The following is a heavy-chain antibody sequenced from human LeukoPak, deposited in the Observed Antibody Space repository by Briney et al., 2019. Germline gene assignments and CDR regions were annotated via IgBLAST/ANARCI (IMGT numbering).Heavy chain of an antibody. D-gene: IGHD3-22*01. CDR1: GFTFSSYA. J-gene: IGHJ4*02. CDR3: AKLTYYYDSSGYSSSFSDY. V-gene: IGHV3-23*01. CDR2: ISGSGGST. Sequence: GGSLRLSCAASGFTFSSYAMSWVRQAPGKGLEWVSAISGSGGSTYYADSVKGRFTISRDNSKNTLYLQMNSLRAEDTAVYYCAKLTYYYDSSGYSSSFSDYWGQGALVTVSS.